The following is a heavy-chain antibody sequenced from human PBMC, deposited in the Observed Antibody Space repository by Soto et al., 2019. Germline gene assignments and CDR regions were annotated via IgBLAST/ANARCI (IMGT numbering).Heavy chain of an antibody. V-gene: IGHV4-59*01. D-gene: IGHD4-4*01. Sequence: SSETLSLTCTVSGDSMSSYYWSWIRQPPGKGLEWIGYIYYSGSTTYNPSLRSRVTMSVDTSKNQFSLRLSSVTAADTAVYYCARAKSNYQTFDNWGQGSQVTVYS. CDR2: IYYSGST. CDR1: GDSMSSYY. J-gene: IGHJ4*02. CDR3: ARAKSNYQTFDN.